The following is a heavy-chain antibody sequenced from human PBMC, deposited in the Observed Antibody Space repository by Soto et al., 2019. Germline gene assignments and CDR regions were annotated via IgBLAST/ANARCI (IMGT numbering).Heavy chain of an antibody. D-gene: IGHD6-13*01. J-gene: IGHJ4*02. CDR2: IKQDGSEK. V-gene: IGHV3-7*03. CDR3: AREMIGVYSSKDVDY. CDR1: GFTFSSYW. Sequence: GGSLRLSCAASGFTFSSYWMSWVRQAPGKGLEWVANIKQDGSEKYYVDSVKGRFTISRDNAKNSLYLQMNSLRAEDTAVYYWAREMIGVYSSKDVDYWGQGTLVTVSS.